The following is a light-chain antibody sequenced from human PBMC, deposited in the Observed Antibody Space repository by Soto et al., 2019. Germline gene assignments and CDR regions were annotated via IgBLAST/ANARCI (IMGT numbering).Light chain of an antibody. J-gene: IGKJ4*01. CDR2: GAS. CDR1: QSVSSNY. V-gene: IGKV3-20*01. CDR3: QQYNSWPLT. Sequence: EIVLTQSPGTLSLSPGEGATLSCRASQSVSSNYLAWYQQKPGQAPRLLIYGASSRATGIPDRFSGSGSGTDFTLTISSLQSEDFAVYYCQQYNSWPLTFGGGTKVDI.